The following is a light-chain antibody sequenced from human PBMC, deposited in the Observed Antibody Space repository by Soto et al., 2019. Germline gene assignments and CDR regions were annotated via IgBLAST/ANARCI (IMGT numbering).Light chain of an antibody. CDR3: LSFTTTSTHV. CDR1: SSDIGAYDY. CDR2: EVN. V-gene: IGLV2-14*01. J-gene: IGLJ1*01. Sequence: QSALTQPASLSGSPGQSITISCTGTSSDIGAYDYVSWFQQHPGKAPKLMISEVNNRPSGVSNRFSGSKSGNTAYLTISGLQVEDEAEYFCLSFTTTSTHVFGTGTQLTVL.